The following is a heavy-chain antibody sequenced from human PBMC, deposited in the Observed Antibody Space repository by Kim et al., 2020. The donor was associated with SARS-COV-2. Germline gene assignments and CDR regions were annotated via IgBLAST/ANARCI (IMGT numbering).Heavy chain of an antibody. CDR3: ARDYSSSYSHCWYFDL. V-gene: IGHV1-69*13. CDR1: GGTFSSYA. CDR2: IIPIFGTA. D-gene: IGHD6-6*01. Sequence: SVKVSCKASGGTFSSYAISWVRQAPGQGLERMGGIIPIFGTANYAQKFQGRVTITADESTSTAYMELSSLRSEDTAVYYCARDYSSSYSHCWYFDLWGRGNLGTVSS. J-gene: IGHJ2*01.